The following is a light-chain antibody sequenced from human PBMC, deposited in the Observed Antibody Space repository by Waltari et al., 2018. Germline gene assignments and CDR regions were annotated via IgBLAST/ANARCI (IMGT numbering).Light chain of an antibody. CDR1: NSHVGCYTS. V-gene: IGLV2-14*01. J-gene: IGLJ2*01. CDR2: DIS. CDR3: SSYRSGNTRV. Sequence: QSALTQPASVSGSPGQSITISCTATNSHVGCYTSVSCYQQHPGKAPKRLINDISNRPSGISNRYSGSKSGNTASLTISGLQAEEEADYYCSSYRSGNTRVFGGGTKVTVL.